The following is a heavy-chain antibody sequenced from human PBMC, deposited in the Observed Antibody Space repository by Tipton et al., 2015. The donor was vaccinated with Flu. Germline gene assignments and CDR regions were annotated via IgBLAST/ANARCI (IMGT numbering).Heavy chain of an antibody. V-gene: IGHV3-21*01. Sequence: SLRLSCAASGFTFTSYSMNWVRQAPGKGLEWVSSISSSSTYIYYADSVKGRFTISRDNAKNSLYLQMNSLRAEDTALYYCARGSGSSSRDVFDVWGQGTMVTVSS. J-gene: IGHJ3*01. D-gene: IGHD1-26*01. CDR1: GFTFTSYS. CDR3: ARGSGSSSRDVFDV. CDR2: ISSSSTYI.